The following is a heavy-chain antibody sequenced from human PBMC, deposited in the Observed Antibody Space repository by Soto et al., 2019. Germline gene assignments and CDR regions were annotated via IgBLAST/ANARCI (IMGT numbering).Heavy chain of an antibody. CDR1: GDSINDYY. Sequence: SETLSLTCTVSGDSINDYYWSWGRQPPGKGLEWIGYIYYSGSTHYNPSLKSRVTISVDTSKNQFSLKLNSVTAADTAVYYCARPFDYWGQGTLVTVSS. J-gene: IGHJ4*02. V-gene: IGHV4-59*01. CDR3: ARPFDY. CDR2: IYYSGST.